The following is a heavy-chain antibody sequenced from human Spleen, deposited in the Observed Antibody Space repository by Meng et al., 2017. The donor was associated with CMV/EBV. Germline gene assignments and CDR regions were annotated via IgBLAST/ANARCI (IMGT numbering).Heavy chain of an antibody. CDR1: GFTFSNYG. D-gene: IGHD3-3*01. Sequence: GESLKISCAASGFTFSNYGMHWVRQAPGKGLEWVAFIRYDGSNKYYADSVKGRFTISRDNSKNTLYLQMNSLRAEDTAVYYCANTPSSYDSFDYWGQGTLVTVSS. J-gene: IGHJ4*02. V-gene: IGHV3-30*02. CDR3: ANTPSSYDSFDY. CDR2: IRYDGSNK.